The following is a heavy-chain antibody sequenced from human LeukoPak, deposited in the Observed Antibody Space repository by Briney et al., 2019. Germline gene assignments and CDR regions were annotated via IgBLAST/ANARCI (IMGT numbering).Heavy chain of an antibody. CDR2: ISGSGGST. J-gene: IGHJ4*02. V-gene: IGHV3-23*01. D-gene: IGHD3-16*01. CDR1: GFTFPYY. CDR3: AKGGY. Sequence: GGSLRLSCAASGFTFPYYMSWVRQAPGKGLEWVSAISGSGGSTYYADSVKGRFTISRDNSKNTLYLQMNSLRAEDTAVYYCAKGGYWGQGTLVTVSS.